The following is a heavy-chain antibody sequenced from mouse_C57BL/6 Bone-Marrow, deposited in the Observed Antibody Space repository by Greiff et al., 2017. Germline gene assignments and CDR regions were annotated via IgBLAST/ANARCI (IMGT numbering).Heavy chain of an antibody. Sequence: EVQLVESGGGLVQPGGSLSLSCAASGFTFTDYYMSWVRQPPGKALEWLGFIRNKANGYTTEYSASVKGRFTISRDNSQSILYLQMNALRAEDSATYYCARSHYDYDAIDYWGQGTTPTVSS. CDR1: GFTFTDYY. V-gene: IGHV7-3*01. D-gene: IGHD2-4*01. J-gene: IGHJ2*01. CDR2: IRNKANGYTT. CDR3: ARSHYDYDAIDY.